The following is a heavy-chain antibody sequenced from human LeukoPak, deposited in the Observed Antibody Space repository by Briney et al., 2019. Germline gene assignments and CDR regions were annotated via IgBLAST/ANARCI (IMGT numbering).Heavy chain of an antibody. J-gene: IGHJ4*02. CDR2: LYPGDSDT. CDR3: ARGRGYSYGTDFDY. Sequence: GESLKISCKGSGFTFTTSWIGWVRQMPGKGPEWMAILYPGDSDTRYSPSFQGQVTISADRSVSTAYLQWRSLKASDSAMYYCARGRGYSYGTDFDYWGQGTLVTVPS. CDR1: GFTFTTSW. V-gene: IGHV5-51*01. D-gene: IGHD5-18*01.